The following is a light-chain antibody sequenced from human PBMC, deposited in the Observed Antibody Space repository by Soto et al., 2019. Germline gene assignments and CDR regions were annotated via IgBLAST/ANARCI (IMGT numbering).Light chain of an antibody. CDR3: HQRQSWPRT. CDR2: DTS. J-gene: IGKJ1*01. CDR1: HSVGST. V-gene: IGKV3-11*01. Sequence: IVLTQSPATLSLSPWERATLSCRASHSVGSTLAWYQQKPGQAPRLLMFDTSTRATGIPARFSASGSGTDFTLTISDVQPEDFALYYCHQRQSWPRTFGQGTKVDIK.